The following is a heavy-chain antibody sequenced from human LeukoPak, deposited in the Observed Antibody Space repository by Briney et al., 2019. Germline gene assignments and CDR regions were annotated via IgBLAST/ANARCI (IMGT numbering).Heavy chain of an antibody. V-gene: IGHV3-23*01. CDR3: ARDLKIFGVVILADYYYGMDV. J-gene: IGHJ6*02. D-gene: IGHD3-3*01. CDR2: ISGSGDST. Sequence: GGSLRLSCAASGFTFSTYAVSWVRQAPGKGLEWVSTISGSGDSTYYADSVKGRFTISRDNSKNTLYLQMNSLRAEDTAVYYCARDLKIFGVVILADYYYGMDVWGQGTTVTVSS. CDR1: GFTFSTYA.